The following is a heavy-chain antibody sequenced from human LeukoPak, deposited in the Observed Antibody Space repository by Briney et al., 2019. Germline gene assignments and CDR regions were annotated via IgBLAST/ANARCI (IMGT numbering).Heavy chain of an antibody. V-gene: IGHV4-59*01. Sequence: PSETLSLTCTVSGGSISNYYWSWIRQPPGKGLEWIGYINYSGRSNYNPSLKGRVTMSLDTSNDQFSLKLNSLTAADTDVYYCAGRQHIVVLTATRGDFDIWGQGTMVTVSS. D-gene: IGHD2-21*02. J-gene: IGHJ3*02. CDR3: AGRQHIVVLTATRGDFDI. CDR2: INYSGRS. CDR1: GGSISNYY.